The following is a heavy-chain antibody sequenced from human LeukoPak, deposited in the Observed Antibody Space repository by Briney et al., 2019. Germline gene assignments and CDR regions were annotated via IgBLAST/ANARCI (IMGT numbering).Heavy chain of an antibody. CDR1: GFTFSSYW. Sequence: GGSLRLSCVASGFTFSSYWMSWVRQAPGKGLEWVANIKQDGSEKYYVDSVKGRITISRDNAKNSLYLQMNSLRAEDTAVYYCARDDCARTAYWGQGTLVTVSS. D-gene: IGHD2-21*02. J-gene: IGHJ4*02. CDR2: IKQDGSEK. V-gene: IGHV3-7*01. CDR3: ARDDCARTAY.